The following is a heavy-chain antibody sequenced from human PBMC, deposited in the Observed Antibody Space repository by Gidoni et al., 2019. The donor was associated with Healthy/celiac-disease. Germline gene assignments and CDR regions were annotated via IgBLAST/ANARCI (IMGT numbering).Heavy chain of an antibody. V-gene: IGHV4-31*03. CDR1: GGSISSGGYY. CDR2: IYYSGST. J-gene: IGHJ6*02. CDR3: ARDFDDLGHAYYYGMDV. D-gene: IGHD3-9*01. Sequence: QVQLQESGPGLVKPSQTLSLTCTVSGGSISSGGYYWSWIRQHPGKGLEWIGYIYYSGSTYYNPSLKSRVTISVDTSKNQFSLKLSSVTAADTAVYYCARDFDDLGHAYYYGMDVWGQGTTVTVSS.